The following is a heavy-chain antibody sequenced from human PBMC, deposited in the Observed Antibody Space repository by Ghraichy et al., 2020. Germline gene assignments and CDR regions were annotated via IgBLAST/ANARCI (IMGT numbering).Heavy chain of an antibody. V-gene: IGHV3-53*01. CDR1: GFSVSSNY. J-gene: IGHJ2*01. Sequence: GGSLRLSCAASGFSVSSNYMSWVRQAPGKGLEWVSVIYSAGFTYNADLVKGRFTMSRDNSKNMLYLQMNSLRAEDTAIYYCARGPRGYFDLWGRGTLVTVSS. CDR2: IYSAGFT. CDR3: ARGPRGYFDL.